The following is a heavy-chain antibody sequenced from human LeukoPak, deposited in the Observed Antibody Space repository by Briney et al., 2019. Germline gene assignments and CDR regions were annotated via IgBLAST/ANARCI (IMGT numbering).Heavy chain of an antibody. CDR2: IKEDGSQK. CDR3: TRVQT. CDR1: LGSHW. V-gene: IGHV3-7*01. Sequence: TSGPLRLSCVGALGSHWMGWVRQAPGKGLEWVANIKEDGSQKYYMDSVKGRFTISRENAKSSLFLQMKNLRVEDTAVYYCTRVQTWGQGTLVTVSS. J-gene: IGHJ4*02.